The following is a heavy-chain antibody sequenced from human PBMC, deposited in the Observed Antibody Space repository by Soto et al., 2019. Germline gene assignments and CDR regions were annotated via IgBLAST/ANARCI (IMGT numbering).Heavy chain of an antibody. D-gene: IGHD3-3*01. CDR2: MNPKNGNT. J-gene: IGHJ6*02. CDR1: GYTFTNDD. Sequence: QVRLVQSGAEVKKPGASVKVSCKASGYTFTNDDINWVRQAPGQGLEWMGWMNPKNGNTGNIEKFQGRVTMTRNTSISTAYMELSSLRYEDTAVYYCARGYVVWTSWGQGTTVTVSS. V-gene: IGHV1-8*01. CDR3: ARGYVVWTS.